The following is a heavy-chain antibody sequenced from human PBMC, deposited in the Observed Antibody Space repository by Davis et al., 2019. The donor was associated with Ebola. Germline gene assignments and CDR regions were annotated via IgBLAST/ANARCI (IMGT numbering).Heavy chain of an antibody. Sequence: SGPTLVKPTQTLTLTCTFSGFSLSTSGVGVGWIRQPPGKALEWLALIYWDDDKRYSPSLKSRLTITKDTSKNQVVLTMTNMDPVDTATYCCARIPYGDYVDYWGQGTLVTVSS. V-gene: IGHV2-5*02. D-gene: IGHD4-17*01. CDR1: GFSLSTSGVG. J-gene: IGHJ4*02. CDR3: ARIPYGDYVDY. CDR2: IYWDDDK.